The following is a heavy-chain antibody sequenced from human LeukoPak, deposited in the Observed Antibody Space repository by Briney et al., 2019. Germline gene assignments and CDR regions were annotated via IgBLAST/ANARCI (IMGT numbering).Heavy chain of an antibody. J-gene: IGHJ5*02. D-gene: IGHD6-13*01. V-gene: IGHV4-4*07. CDR2: IYTSGCT. CDR1: GGSISSYY. CDR3: ARGSSWYPSAGFDP. Sequence: PSETLSLTCTVSGGSISSYYWSWIRQPAGKGLEWIGRIYTSGCTNYNPSLKSRVTMSVDTSKNQFSLKLSSVTAADTAVYYCARGSSWYPSAGFDPWGQGTLVTVSS.